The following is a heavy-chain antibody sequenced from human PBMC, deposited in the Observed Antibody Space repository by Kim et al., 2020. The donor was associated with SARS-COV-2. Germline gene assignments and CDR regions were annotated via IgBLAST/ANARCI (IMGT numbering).Heavy chain of an antibody. V-gene: IGHV3-53*01. J-gene: IGHJ6*02. Sequence: DSVKCRFTISRDNSKNTVYLQMNSLRTEDTAVYYCARVPAHSYYAMDVWGQGTTVTVSS. D-gene: IGHD2-15*01. CDR3: ARVPAHSYYAMDV.